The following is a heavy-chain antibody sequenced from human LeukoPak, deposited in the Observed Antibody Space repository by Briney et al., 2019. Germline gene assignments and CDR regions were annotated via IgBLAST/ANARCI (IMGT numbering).Heavy chain of an antibody. Sequence: ASVKVSCKASGYTFTDYYLHWVRQAPGQGLEWMGWINPNNGDTGFAQKFQGRVTMTRDTSISTAYMELPSLNSDDTAVYYCTRNNYGVNWFDPWGQGTLVTVSS. CDR1: GYTFTDYY. CDR2: INPNNGDT. CDR3: TRNNYGVNWFDP. V-gene: IGHV1-2*02. J-gene: IGHJ5*02. D-gene: IGHD5-24*01.